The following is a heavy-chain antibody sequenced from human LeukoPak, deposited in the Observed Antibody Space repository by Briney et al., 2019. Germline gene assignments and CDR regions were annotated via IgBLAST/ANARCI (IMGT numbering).Heavy chain of an antibody. V-gene: IGHV3-48*04. CDR2: ISTSSSTI. D-gene: IGHD5-18*01. Sequence: GGSLGLSCAASGFTFSSYSMNWVRQAPGKGLEWVSYISTSSSTIYYADSVKGRFTISRDNAKNSLYLQMNSLRAEDTAVYYCAIPSSGAAMVPWGQGTLVTVSS. CDR3: AIPSSGAAMVP. CDR1: GFTFSSYS. J-gene: IGHJ5*02.